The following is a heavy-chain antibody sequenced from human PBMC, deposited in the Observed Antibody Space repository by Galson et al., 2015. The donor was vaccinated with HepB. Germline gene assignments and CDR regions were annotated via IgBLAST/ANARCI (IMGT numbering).Heavy chain of an antibody. D-gene: IGHD1-26*01. Sequence: SLRLSCAASGFIFSGSAMHWVRQASGKGLEWVGRIRSKANNYATAYAASVKGRVTISRDDSKNTAYLQMNSLRTGDTAVYYCTRHLRSGSFDWGQGTLVIVSS. V-gene: IGHV3-73*01. J-gene: IGHJ4*02. CDR3: TRHLRSGSFD. CDR1: GFIFSGSA. CDR2: IRSKANNYAT.